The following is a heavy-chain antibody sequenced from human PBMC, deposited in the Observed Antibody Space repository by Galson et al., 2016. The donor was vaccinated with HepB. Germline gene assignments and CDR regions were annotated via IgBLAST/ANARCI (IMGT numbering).Heavy chain of an antibody. J-gene: IGHJ5*02. CDR2: IKQDGSEK. D-gene: IGHD3-10*01. CDR1: GFTFKSYW. V-gene: IGHV3-7*03. Sequence: SLRLSCAASGFTFKSYWLSWIRQAPGKGLEWVANIKQDGSEKYCVDSVKGRFTISRDNAKNSLYLQMDRLRSEDTALYYCAKDSGSGSYYKWGWFDPWGQGTLVTVSS. CDR3: AKDSGSGSYYKWGWFDP.